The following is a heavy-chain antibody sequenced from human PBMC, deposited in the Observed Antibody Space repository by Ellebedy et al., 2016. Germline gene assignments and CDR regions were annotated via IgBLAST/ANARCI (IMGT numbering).Heavy chain of an antibody. CDR1: GGSLSSFY. CDR2: VYYTGST. Sequence: GSLRLXXNVSGGSLSSFYWSWIRQPPGKRLEWMGYVYYTGSTYYNPSLKSRVTMSVDTSKNQFSLRLSSVTAADTAVYYCAAIPHGGGLWHFDSWGQGALVTVSS. D-gene: IGHD2-21*01. V-gene: IGHV4-59*01. CDR3: AAIPHGGGLWHFDS. J-gene: IGHJ4*02.